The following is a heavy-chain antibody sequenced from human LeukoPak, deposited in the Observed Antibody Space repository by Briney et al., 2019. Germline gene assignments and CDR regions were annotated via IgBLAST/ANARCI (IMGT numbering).Heavy chain of an antibody. CDR2: IYHSGRT. CDR3: AREGDYYDRSGFRRRDLDY. CDR1: GYSISSGYY. Sequence: SETLSLTCTVSGYSISSGYYWGWIRQPPGKGLEWIGTIYHSGRTYYNPSIKSRVTISVDTSKNQFSLKLISVTAADTAVYYCAREGDYYDRSGFRRRDLDYWGQGTLVTVSS. J-gene: IGHJ4*02. D-gene: IGHD3-22*01. V-gene: IGHV4-38-2*02.